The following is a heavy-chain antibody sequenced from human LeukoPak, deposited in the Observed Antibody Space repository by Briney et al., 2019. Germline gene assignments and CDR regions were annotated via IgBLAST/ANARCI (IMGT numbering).Heavy chain of an antibody. CDR3: ARGYVFSHAFDI. CDR2: INHSGST. J-gene: IGHJ3*02. Sequence: SETLSLTCAVYGGSFSGYYWSWIRQPPGKGLEWIGEINHSGSTNYNPSLKSRVTISVDTSKNQFSLKLSSVTAADTAVYYCARGYVFSHAFDIRGQGTMVTVSS. CDR1: GGSFSGYY. D-gene: IGHD3-10*02. V-gene: IGHV4-34*01.